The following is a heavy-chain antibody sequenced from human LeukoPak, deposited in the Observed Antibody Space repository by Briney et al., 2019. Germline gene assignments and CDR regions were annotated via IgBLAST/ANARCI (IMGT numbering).Heavy chain of an antibody. V-gene: IGHV1-46*01. D-gene: IGHD3-10*01. Sequence: ASVKVSCKAFGYTFTSNYMHWVRQAPGQGPEWMGVISPSGGSTTYAQKFQGRVTLTRDISTSTDYLELSSLRSEDTAVYYCARGKGITPRWGYYYYYYMDVWGKGTTVTVSS. CDR3: ARGKGITPRWGYYYYYYMDV. CDR1: GYTFTSNY. CDR2: ISPSGGST. J-gene: IGHJ6*03.